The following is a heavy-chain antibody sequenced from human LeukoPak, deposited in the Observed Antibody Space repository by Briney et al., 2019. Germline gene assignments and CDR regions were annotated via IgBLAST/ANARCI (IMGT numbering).Heavy chain of an antibody. Sequence: PTGGSLRLSCAASGFTFSDYGSTWVRQAPGKGLEWVSSLSDRGDKTYYAGSVKGRFTISRDNSKNALYLQMNTLGAEDTAVYYCARIDPASHYWGQGTLVTVSS. V-gene: IGHV3-23*01. CDR1: GFTFSDYG. CDR3: ARIDPASHY. CDR2: LSDRGDKT. J-gene: IGHJ4*02.